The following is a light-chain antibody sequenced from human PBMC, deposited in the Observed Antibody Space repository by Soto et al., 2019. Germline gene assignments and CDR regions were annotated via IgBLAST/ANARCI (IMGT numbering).Light chain of an antibody. CDR2: EDD. V-gene: IGLV6-57*04. CDR1: GGSIDSDY. Sequence: NFMLTQPHSVSESPGKTVTISCTRSGGSIDSDYVQWYQQRPGRAPTTVIYEDDQRPSGVPDRFSGSSDSSSTSASLTISGLKTEDEADYYFQSYDSSTYGFGPGPKVTVL. J-gene: IGLJ1*01. CDR3: QSYDSSTYG.